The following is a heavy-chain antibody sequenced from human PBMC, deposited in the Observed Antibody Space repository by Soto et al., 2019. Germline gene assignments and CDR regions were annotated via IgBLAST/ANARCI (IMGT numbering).Heavy chain of an antibody. CDR1: GGSISSYY. Sequence: SETLSLTCTVSGGSISSYYWSWIRQPPGKGLEWIGYIYYSGSTNYNPSLKSRVTISVDTSKNQFSLKLSSVTAADTAVYYCARAPNYDFWSLYYMDVWGKGTTVTVSS. J-gene: IGHJ6*03. V-gene: IGHV4-59*01. CDR2: IYYSGST. D-gene: IGHD3-3*01. CDR3: ARAPNYDFWSLYYMDV.